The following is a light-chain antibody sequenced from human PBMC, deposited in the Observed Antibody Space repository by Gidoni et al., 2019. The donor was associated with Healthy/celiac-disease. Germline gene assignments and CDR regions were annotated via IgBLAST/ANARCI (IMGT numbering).Light chain of an antibody. V-gene: IGLV2-14*01. J-gene: IGLJ1*01. CDR2: EVS. CDR3: SSYTSSSPYV. Sequence: SALPRPPSVSGSPGQSITISCPGTSSDVGGYNYVPWSQPHPAKAPKLMIYEVSNRPSGVSNRFSGSKSGNTASLTISGLQAEDEADYYCSSYTSSSPYVFGTGTKVTVL. CDR1: SSDVGGYNY.